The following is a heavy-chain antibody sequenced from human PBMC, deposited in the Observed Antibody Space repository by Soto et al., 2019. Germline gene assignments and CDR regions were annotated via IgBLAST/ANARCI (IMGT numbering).Heavy chain of an antibody. V-gene: IGHV3-30-3*01. D-gene: IGHD3-22*01. CDR1: GFTFSSYA. CDR2: ISYDGSNK. Sequence: PGGSLRLSCAASGFTFSSYAMHWVRQAPGKGLEWVAVISYDGSNKYYADSVKGRFTISRDNSKNTLYLQMNSLRAEDTAVYYCARDLDYYDSWGQGTLVTVSS. CDR3: ARDLDYYDS. J-gene: IGHJ4*02.